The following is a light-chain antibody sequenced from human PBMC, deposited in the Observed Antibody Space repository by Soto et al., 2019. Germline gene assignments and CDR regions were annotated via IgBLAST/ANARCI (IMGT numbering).Light chain of an antibody. CDR2: GAS. CDR3: QQYYTTPPT. CDR1: QSVLYSSNNKNY. V-gene: IGKV4-1*01. J-gene: IGKJ3*01. Sequence: DIVMTQSPDSLAVSLGERATINCKSSQSVLYSSNNKNYLAWYQQKPGQPPKLLIYGASTRESGVPDRFSGSGSGTDFTLTISSLQAEDVAVYYCQQYYTTPPTFGPGTKVDFK.